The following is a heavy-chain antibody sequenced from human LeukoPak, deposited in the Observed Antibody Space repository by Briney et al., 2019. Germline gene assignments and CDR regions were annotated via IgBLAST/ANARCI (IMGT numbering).Heavy chain of an antibody. J-gene: IGHJ4*02. CDR2: ISWNSGSI. CDR1: GFTFDDCA. D-gene: IGHD5-12*01. V-gene: IGHV3-9*01. CDR3: AKGLGKYYFDY. Sequence: GGSLRLSCAASGFTFDDCAMHWVRQAPGKGLEWVSGISWNSGSIGYADSVKGRFTISRDNAKNSLYLQMNSLRAEDTALYYCAKGLGKYYFDYWGQGTLATVSS.